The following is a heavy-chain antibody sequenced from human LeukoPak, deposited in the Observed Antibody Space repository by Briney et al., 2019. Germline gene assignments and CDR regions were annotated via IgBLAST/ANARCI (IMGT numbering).Heavy chain of an antibody. CDR1: GFTFSSCW. CDR2: IEEDGSEK. Sequence: PGGSLRLSCIASGFTFSSCWMSWVRQAPGGGPEWVANIEEDGSEKYYVDSVKGRFTISRDNAKISLYLQMNSLRAEDTAVYYCASQFWWAAVAGTTLDYWGQGTLVTVSS. CDR3: ASQFWWAAVAGTTLDY. V-gene: IGHV3-7*05. J-gene: IGHJ4*02. D-gene: IGHD6-19*01.